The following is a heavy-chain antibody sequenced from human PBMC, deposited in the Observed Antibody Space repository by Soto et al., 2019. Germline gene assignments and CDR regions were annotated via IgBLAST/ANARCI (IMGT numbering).Heavy chain of an antibody. CDR2: IYYSGST. J-gene: IGHJ4*02. CDR3: AKDQGSSWNEIDY. CDR1: GGTMISYD. D-gene: IGHD6-13*01. Sequence: SETLSLTCPVSGGTMISYDWSWIRQPPGKGLEWIGYIYYSGSTNYNPSLKSRVTISVDTSKNQFSLRLSSVTAADTTVYYCAKDQGSSWNEIDYWGQETRFTVSS. V-gene: IGHV4-59*12.